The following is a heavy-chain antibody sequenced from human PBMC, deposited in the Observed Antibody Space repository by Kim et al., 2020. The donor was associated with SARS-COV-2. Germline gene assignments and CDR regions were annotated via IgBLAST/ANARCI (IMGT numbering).Heavy chain of an antibody. Sequence: GGSLRLSCVASGFTFSGTAVHWVRQASGKGLEWVGRIRSKGYNYATAYAASVKGRFIISRDDSKNTAYLQMNSLNIEDTAVYYCTRLRDIAEMTGGYYFAMYVWGQGTTVTVSS. J-gene: IGHJ6*02. CDR3: TRLRDIAEMTGGYYFAMYV. CDR2: IRSKGYNYAT. V-gene: IGHV3-73*01. CDR1: GFTFSGTA. D-gene: IGHD3-3*01.